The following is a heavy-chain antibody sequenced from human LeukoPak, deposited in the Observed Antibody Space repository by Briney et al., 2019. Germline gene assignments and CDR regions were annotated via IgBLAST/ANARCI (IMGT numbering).Heavy chain of an antibody. CDR2: ISGSGGST. D-gene: IGHD6-13*01. CDR3: AKMDSSSWYTAFDI. CDR1: GFTFSRYA. Sequence: GGSLRLSCAASGFTFSRYAMSWVRQAPGKGLEWVSGISGSGGSTSYADSVKGQFTISRDNSKNTLYLQMNSLRGEDTAVYYCAKMDSSSWYTAFDIWGQGTMVTVSS. V-gene: IGHV3-23*01. J-gene: IGHJ3*02.